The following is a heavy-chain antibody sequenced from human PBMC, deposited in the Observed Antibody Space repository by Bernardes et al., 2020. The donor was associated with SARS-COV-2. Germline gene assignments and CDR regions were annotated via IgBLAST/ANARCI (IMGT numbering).Heavy chain of an antibody. J-gene: IGHJ4*02. V-gene: IGHV3-30*18. Sequence: GGSLRLCCAASGFTFSSYGMHWVRQAPGKGLEWVAVISYDGSNKYYADSVKGRFTISRDNSKNTLYLQMNSLRAEDTAVYYCAKSGAVMITFGGSSYWGQGTLVTVSS. D-gene: IGHD3-16*01. CDR1: GFTFSSYG. CDR3: AKSGAVMITFGGSSY. CDR2: ISYDGSNK.